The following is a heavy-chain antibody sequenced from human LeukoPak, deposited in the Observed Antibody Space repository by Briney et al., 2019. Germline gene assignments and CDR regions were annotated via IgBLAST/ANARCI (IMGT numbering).Heavy chain of an antibody. J-gene: IGHJ5*02. D-gene: IGHD3-10*01. V-gene: IGHV3-7*01. CDR1: GYTFRSFW. CDR2: IKHDGSEK. Sequence: GGSLRLPCAASGYTFRSFWMSWLRQTPGKGLEWVANIKHDGSEKNYVDSVKGRFTVSRDNARNTLYLQMNSLRAEDTAVYYCARDSYGSGSYYDHWGRGTLVTVSS. CDR3: ARDSYGSGSYYDH.